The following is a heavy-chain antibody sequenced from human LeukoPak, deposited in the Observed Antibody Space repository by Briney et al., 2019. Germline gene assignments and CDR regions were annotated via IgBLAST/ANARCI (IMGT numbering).Heavy chain of an antibody. D-gene: IGHD3-10*01. V-gene: IGHV3-23*01. J-gene: IGHJ4*02. CDR1: GFTFSSYA. CDR3: AREPGTTLLTRLYL. Sequence: PGGSLRLSCAASGFTFSSYALSWVRQAPGKGLEWVSGISGTGERTSYADSVKGRFAISRDNSQNTLYLQMDSLRAEDTAVYYCAREPGTTLLTRLYLWGQGTLVTASS. CDR2: ISGTGERT.